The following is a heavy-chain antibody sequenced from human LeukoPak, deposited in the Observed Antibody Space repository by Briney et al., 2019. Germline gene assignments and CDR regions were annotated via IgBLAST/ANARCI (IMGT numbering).Heavy chain of an antibody. V-gene: IGHV3-53*01. CDR1: GFTVSSNS. D-gene: IGHD3-3*01. J-gene: IGHJ6*03. CDR3: ARCEWHYYHYYMDV. Sequence: PGGSLRLSCTVSGFTVSSNSMSWVRQAPGKGLEWVSFIYSDNTHYSDSVKGRFTISRDNPKNTLYLQMNSLGAEDTAVYYCARCEWHYYHYYMDVWGKGTTVTVSS. CDR2: IYSDNT.